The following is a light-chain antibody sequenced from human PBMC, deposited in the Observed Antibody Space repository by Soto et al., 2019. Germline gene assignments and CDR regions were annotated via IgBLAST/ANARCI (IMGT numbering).Light chain of an antibody. CDR1: SSDIGGYNY. Sequence: QSALTRPASVSGSPGQSIAISCTGTSSDIGGYNYVSWYQQHPGRAPKLIIFEVSNRPSGVSNRFSGSKSGNTASLTISGLQPKDEADYYCLSYASSNTLLFGGGTKLTVL. V-gene: IGLV2-14*01. CDR2: EVS. J-gene: IGLJ2*01. CDR3: LSYASSNTLL.